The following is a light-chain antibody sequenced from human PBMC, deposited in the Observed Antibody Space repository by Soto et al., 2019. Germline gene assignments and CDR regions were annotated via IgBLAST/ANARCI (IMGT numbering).Light chain of an antibody. V-gene: IGKV3-20*01. CDR3: QQYNKWPT. Sequence: EIVLTQSPGTLSLSPGERATLSCRASRSVSTSYLAWYQQKPGQAPRLLIHGASRRATGIPDRFSGSGSGTDFTLTISSLQSEDFAVYYCQQYNKWPTFGQGTKVDIK. CDR1: RSVSTSY. CDR2: GAS. J-gene: IGKJ1*01.